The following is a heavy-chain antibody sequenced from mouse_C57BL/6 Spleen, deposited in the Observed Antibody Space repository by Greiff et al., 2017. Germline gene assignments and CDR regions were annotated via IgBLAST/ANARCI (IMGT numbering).Heavy chain of an antibody. CDR3: ARSVGRQLRLAAWCAD. Sequence: QVQLQQPGAELVRPGSSVKLSCKTSGYTFTSYWMHWVKQRPIQGLEWIGNIDPSDSETHYNQKFKDKATLTVDKSSSTAYMQLSSLTSEDSAVYYWARSVGRQLRLAAWCADWGQGTMVTVSA. CDR1: GYTFTSYW. D-gene: IGHD3-2*02. CDR2: IDPSDSET. J-gene: IGHJ3*01. V-gene: IGHV1-52*01.